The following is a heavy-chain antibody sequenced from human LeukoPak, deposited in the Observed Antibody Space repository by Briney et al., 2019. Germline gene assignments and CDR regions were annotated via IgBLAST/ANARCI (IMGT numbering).Heavy chain of an antibody. V-gene: IGHV3-21*01. D-gene: IGHD3-10*01. CDR2: ISFSGSYI. Sequence: PGGSLRLSCAASGFTFTTYGFNWVRQAPGKGLEWVSSISFSGSYIYYADSVKGRFTISRDNAKNSVYLQMDSLRAEDTAVYYCARERYNYGPGEVDYWGQGTLVTVSS. CDR1: GFTFTTYG. CDR3: ARERYNYGPGEVDY. J-gene: IGHJ4*02.